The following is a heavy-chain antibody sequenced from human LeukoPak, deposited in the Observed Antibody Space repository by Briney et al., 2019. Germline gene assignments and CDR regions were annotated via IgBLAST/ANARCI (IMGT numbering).Heavy chain of an antibody. CDR3: AKDHTIFGVVITLFDY. Sequence: GGSLRLSCAASGFTFSSYAMSWVRQAPGKGLEWVSAISGSGGSTYYADSVKGRFTISRDNSKNTLYLQMNSLRAEDTAVYYCAKDHTIFGVVITLFDYWGQGTLVTVSS. D-gene: IGHD3-3*01. J-gene: IGHJ4*02. V-gene: IGHV3-23*01. CDR2: ISGSGGST. CDR1: GFTFSSYA.